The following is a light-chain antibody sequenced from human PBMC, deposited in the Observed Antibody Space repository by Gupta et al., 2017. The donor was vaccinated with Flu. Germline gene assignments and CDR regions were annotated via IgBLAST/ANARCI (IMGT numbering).Light chain of an antibody. CDR3: QKRSNWPPFT. V-gene: IGKV3-11*01. CDR2: DAS. J-gene: IGKJ3*01. Sequence: SVFSQSAVSLSLSPGERATISCRASQSISSYLAWYQQKPGQAPRLLIYDASNRATGTPARFSGSGSGTDFTLTISSLEPEDFAVYYCQKRSNWPPFTFGPGTKLDI. CDR1: QSISSY.